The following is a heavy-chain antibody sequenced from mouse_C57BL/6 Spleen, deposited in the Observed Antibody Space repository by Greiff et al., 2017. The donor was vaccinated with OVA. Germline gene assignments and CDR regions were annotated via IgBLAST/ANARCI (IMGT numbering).Heavy chain of an antibody. D-gene: IGHD4-1*01. CDR3: ARDGTGAFDY. CDR1: GFTFSSYA. J-gene: IGHJ2*01. V-gene: IGHV5-4*01. Sequence: EVHLVESGGGLVKPGGSLKLSCAASGFTFSSYAMSWVRQTPEQRLEWVATISDGGSYTYYPDNVKGRFTLSRDNAKNNLYLQMSHLKSEDAAMYYCARDGTGAFDYWGQGTTLTVSS. CDR2: ISDGGSYT.